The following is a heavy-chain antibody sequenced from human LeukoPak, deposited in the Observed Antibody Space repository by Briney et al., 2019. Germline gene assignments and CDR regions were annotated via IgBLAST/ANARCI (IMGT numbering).Heavy chain of an antibody. Sequence: SETLSLTCSVSGGSISSSSYYWGWIRQPPGKGLEWIGNIYYSGSTYYNPSLKSRVTISVDTSKNQISLKLSSVAAADTAVYYCARDLTGGSYAYWGQGTLVTVSS. CDR1: GGSISSSSYY. CDR3: ARDLTGGSYAY. J-gene: IGHJ4*02. D-gene: IGHD1-26*01. V-gene: IGHV4-39*07. CDR2: IYYSGST.